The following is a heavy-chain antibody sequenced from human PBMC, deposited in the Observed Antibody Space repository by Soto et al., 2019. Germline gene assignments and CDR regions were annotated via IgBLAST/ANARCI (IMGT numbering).Heavy chain of an antibody. V-gene: IGHV4-59*01. CDR3: ARDSRPYSRDDAFDI. CDR1: GGSISSYY. CDR2: IYYSGST. J-gene: IGHJ3*02. Sequence: SETLSLTCTVSGGSISSYYWSWIRQPPGKGLEWIGYIYYSGSTNYNPSLKSRVTISVDTSKNQFSLKLSSVTAADTAVYYCARDSRPYSRDDAFDIWGQGTMVTVSS. D-gene: IGHD2-21*01.